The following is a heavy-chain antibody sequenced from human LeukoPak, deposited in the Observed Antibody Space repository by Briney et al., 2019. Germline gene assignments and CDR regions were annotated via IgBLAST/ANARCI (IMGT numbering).Heavy chain of an antibody. CDR3: ASYGSGSYRDYYYYMDV. CDR2: ISSSGSTI. CDR1: GFTFSSYA. V-gene: IGHV3-48*03. D-gene: IGHD3-10*01. Sequence: GGSLRLSCAASGFTFSSYAMSWVRQAPGKGLEWVSYISSSGSTIYYADSVKGRFTISRDNAKNSLYLQMNSLRAEDTAVYYCASYGSGSYRDYYYYMDVWGKGTTVTISS. J-gene: IGHJ6*03.